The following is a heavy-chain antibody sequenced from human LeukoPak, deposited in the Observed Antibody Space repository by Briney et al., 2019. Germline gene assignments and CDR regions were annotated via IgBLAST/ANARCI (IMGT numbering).Heavy chain of an antibody. CDR2: IYYSGST. J-gene: IGHJ4*02. V-gene: IGHV4-30-4*08. CDR1: GGSISSGDYY. Sequence: PSQTLSLTCTVSGGSISSGDYYWRWIRQPPGKGLEWIGYIYYSGSTYYNPSPKSRVTISVDTSKNQFSLKLSSVTAADTAVYYCARVNGGRWQPFDYWGQGTLVTVSS. CDR3: ARVNGGRWQPFDY. D-gene: IGHD2-8*01.